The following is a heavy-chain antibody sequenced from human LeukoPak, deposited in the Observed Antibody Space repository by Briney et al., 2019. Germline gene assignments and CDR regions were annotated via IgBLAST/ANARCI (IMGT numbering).Heavy chain of an antibody. V-gene: IGHV1-2*02. CDR1: GYTFTGYY. CDR2: INPNSGGT. Sequence: ASVKVSCKASGYTFTGYYMHWVRQAPGQGLELMGWINPNSGGTNYAQKFQGRVTTTRDTSISTAYMELSRLRSDDTAVYYCARGYHPRDGYNPWGQGTLVTVSS. D-gene: IGHD5-24*01. J-gene: IGHJ5*02. CDR3: ARGYHPRDGYNP.